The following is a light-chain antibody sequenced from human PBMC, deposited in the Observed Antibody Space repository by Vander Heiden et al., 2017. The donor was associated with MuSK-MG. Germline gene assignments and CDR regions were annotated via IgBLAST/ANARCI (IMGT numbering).Light chain of an antibody. CDR3: CSCAGNFWV. CDR2: DVN. V-gene: IGLV2-11*01. Sequence: QSALTQPRSVSGSPGQSVTISCTGTSSDIGRYNYVSWYQQHPGKAPRMLIYDVNERPPGVPDRFWGFKSGNTASLTISGLQADDEGHYHCCSCAGNFWVFGGGTELTVL. CDR1: SSDIGRYNY. J-gene: IGLJ3*02.